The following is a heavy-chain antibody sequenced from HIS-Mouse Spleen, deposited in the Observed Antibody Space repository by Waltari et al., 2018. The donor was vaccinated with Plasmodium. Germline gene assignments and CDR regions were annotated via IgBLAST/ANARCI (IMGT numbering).Heavy chain of an antibody. J-gene: IGHJ5*02. CDR1: GGSLSSSSYY. V-gene: IGHV4-39*07. Sequence: QLQLQASGPGLVKPSETLSLTCTVSGGSLSSSSYYWGWLRPPPRKGLEWIGSIYYSGSTYYNPSLKSRVTISVDTSKNQFSLKLSSVTAADTAVYYCARVPYYYDSSGYGMGWFDPWGQGTLVTVSS. CDR3: ARVPYYYDSSGYGMGWFDP. D-gene: IGHD3-22*01. CDR2: IYYSGST.